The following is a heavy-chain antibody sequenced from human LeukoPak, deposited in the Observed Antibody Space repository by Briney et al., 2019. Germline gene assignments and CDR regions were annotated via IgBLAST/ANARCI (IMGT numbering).Heavy chain of an antibody. V-gene: IGHV3-23*01. J-gene: IGHJ4*02. CDR3: TRVGYIDEGIDY. D-gene: IGHD5-24*01. CDR2: ISGSGGST. CDR1: GFTFCVHW. Sequence: GGSLRLSCAASGFTFCVHWMHWVRQAPGKGLEWVSAISGSGGSTYYADSVKGRFTISRDNAKNSLYLQMNSLRAEDTAIYYCTRVGYIDEGIDYWGQGTLVTVSS.